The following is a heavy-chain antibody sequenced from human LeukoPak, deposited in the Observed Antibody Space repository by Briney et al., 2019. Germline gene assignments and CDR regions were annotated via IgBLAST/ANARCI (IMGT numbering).Heavy chain of an antibody. CDR1: GYTLTELS. Sequence: GASVKVSCKVSGYTLTELSMHWVRQAPGKGLEWMGGFDPEDGETIYAQKFQGRVTMTEDTSTDTAYMELSSLRAEDTAVYYCAKTALSSWYLYYFDYWGQGTLVTVSS. CDR3: AKTALSSWYLYYFDY. J-gene: IGHJ4*02. V-gene: IGHV1-24*01. CDR2: FDPEDGET. D-gene: IGHD6-13*01.